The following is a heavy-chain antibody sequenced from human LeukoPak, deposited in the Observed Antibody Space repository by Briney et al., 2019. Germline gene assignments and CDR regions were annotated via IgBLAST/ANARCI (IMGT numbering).Heavy chain of an antibody. D-gene: IGHD5-18*01. Sequence: SQTLSLTCTVSGGSISSADYYWTWIRQHPGKGLEWIGYIYYSGSTNYNPSLKSRVTISVDTSKNQFSLKLSSVTAADTAVYYCARGSGYSYGSYDYWGQGTLVTVSS. CDR2: IYYSGST. J-gene: IGHJ4*02. V-gene: IGHV4-31*03. CDR1: GGSISSADYY. CDR3: ARGSGYSYGSYDY.